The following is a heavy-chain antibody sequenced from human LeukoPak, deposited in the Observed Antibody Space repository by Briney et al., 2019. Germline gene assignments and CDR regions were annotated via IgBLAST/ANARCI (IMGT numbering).Heavy chain of an antibody. J-gene: IGHJ5*02. CDR1: GGSVSSGSYY. Sequence: SETLSLTCTVSGGSVSSGSYYWSWIRQPPGKGLEWIGYIYYSGSTNYNPSLKSRVTISVDTSKNQFSLKLSSVTAADTAVYYCARGLWFGELPPRFDPWGQGTLVTVSS. V-gene: IGHV4-61*01. CDR3: ARGLWFGELPPRFDP. CDR2: IYYSGST. D-gene: IGHD3-10*01.